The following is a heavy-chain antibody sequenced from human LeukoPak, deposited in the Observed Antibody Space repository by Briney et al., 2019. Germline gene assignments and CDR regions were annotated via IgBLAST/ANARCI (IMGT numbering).Heavy chain of an antibody. D-gene: IGHD6-13*01. J-gene: IGHJ5*02. CDR2: IYYSGST. CDR3: AREVSRQNPKEADSSSWLNWFDP. Sequence: SETLSLTCTVSGGSISSGDYYWSWLRQPPGKGLEWIGYIYYSGSTYYNPSLKSRVTISVDTSKNQFSLKLSSVTAADTAVYYCAREVSRQNPKEADSSSWLNWFDPWGQGTLVTVSS. V-gene: IGHV4-30-4*01. CDR1: GGSISSGDYY.